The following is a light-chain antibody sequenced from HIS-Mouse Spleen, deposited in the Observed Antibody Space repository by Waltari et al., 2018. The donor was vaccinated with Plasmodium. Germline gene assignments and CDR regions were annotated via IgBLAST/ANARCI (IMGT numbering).Light chain of an antibody. J-gene: IGLJ1*01. CDR3: YSTDSSGNLYV. CDR2: EDS. V-gene: IGLV3-10*01. CDR1: ALPKQY. Sequence: SYKLTQPPSVSVSPGQTARITCSGDALPKQYAYWYQQKSGQAPVRVIYEDSKRPSGIPERFSGSSSGTMATLTISGAQVEDEADYYCYSTDSSGNLYVFGTGTKVTVL.